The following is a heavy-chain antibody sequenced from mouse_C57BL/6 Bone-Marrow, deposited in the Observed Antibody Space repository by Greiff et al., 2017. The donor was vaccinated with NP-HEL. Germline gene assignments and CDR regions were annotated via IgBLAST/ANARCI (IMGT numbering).Heavy chain of an antibody. CDR3: ARLDSSGSFDY. CDR2: ISGGGGNT. V-gene: IGHV5-9*01. CDR1: GFTFSSYT. J-gene: IGHJ2*01. Sequence: DVKLVESGGGLVKPGGSLKLSCAASGFTFSSYTMSWVRQTPEKRLEWVATISGGGGNTYYPDSVKGRFTISRDNAKNTLYLQMSSLRSEDTALYYCARLDSSGSFDYWGQGTTLTVSS. D-gene: IGHD3-2*02.